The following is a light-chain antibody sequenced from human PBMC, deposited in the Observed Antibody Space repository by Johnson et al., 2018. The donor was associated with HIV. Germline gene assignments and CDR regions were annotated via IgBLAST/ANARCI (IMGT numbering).Light chain of an antibody. CDR1: SSNIGNNY. CDR3: GTWDSSLSGV. V-gene: IGLV1-51*02. Sequence: QSVLTQPPSVSAAPGQKVTISRSGSSSNIGNNYVSWYQQLPGTAPKLLIYENHKRPSGIPDRFSGSKSGTSATLGITGLQTGDEADYYCGTWDSSLSGVFGTGTKVTVL. CDR2: ENH. J-gene: IGLJ1*01.